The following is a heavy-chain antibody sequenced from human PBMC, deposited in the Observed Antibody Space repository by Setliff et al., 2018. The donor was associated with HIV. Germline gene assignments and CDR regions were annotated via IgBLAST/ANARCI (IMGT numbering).Heavy chain of an antibody. V-gene: IGHV4-39*07. CDR3: ARDGRHDRNRWYVTHQYFKY. Sequence: SETLSLTCTVSGGSISSGGYYWSWIRQHPGKGLEWIGEINHSGSTTYNPSLKSRVTISVDTSKKQFSLRLSSVTAADTAVYYCARDGRHDRNRWYVTHQYFKYWGQGTLVTVSS. CDR2: INHSGST. CDR1: GGSISSGGYY. D-gene: IGHD2-15*01. J-gene: IGHJ1*01.